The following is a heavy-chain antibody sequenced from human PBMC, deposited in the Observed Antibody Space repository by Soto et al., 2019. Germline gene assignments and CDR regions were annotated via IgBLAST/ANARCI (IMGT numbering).Heavy chain of an antibody. J-gene: IGHJ4*02. CDR3: AKDQGVATTNFDY. CDR2: ISYDGSNK. D-gene: IGHD5-12*01. CDR1: GFTFSSYG. Sequence: ESGGGVVQPGRSLRLSCAASGFTFSSYGMHWVRQAPGKGLEWVAVISYDGSNKYYADSVKGRFTISRDNSKNTLYLQMNSLRAEDTAVYYCAKDQGVATTNFDYWGQGTLVTVSS. V-gene: IGHV3-30*18.